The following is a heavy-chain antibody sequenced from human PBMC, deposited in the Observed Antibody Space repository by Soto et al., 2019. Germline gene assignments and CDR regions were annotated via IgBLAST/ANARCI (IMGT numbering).Heavy chain of an antibody. CDR3: ARDDGYRRWKFDY. V-gene: IGHV3-48*01. Sequence: PGGSLRLSCAASGFTFSSYSMNWVRQAPGKGLEWVSYISSSSSTIYYADSVKGQFTITRDNAKNSPYLQMNSLRAVDVAVFYCARDDGYRRWKFDYWAQGTLVTVSS. D-gene: IGHD1-1*01. CDR2: ISSSSSTI. CDR1: GFTFSSYS. J-gene: IGHJ4*02.